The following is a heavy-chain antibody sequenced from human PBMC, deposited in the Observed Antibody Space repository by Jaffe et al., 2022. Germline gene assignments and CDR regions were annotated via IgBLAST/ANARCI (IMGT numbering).Heavy chain of an antibody. CDR1: GFTFSSYW. Sequence: EVQLVESGGGLVQPGGSLRLSCAASGFTFSSYWMHWVRQAPGKGLVWVSRINSDGSSTSYADSVKGRFTISRDNAKNTLYLQMNSLRAEDTAVYYCARVPSGDYVWGSYRTTRTDGSGYWGQGTLVTVSS. CDR2: INSDGSST. D-gene: IGHD3-16*02. V-gene: IGHV3-74*01. CDR3: ARVPSGDYVWGSYRTTRTDGSGY. J-gene: IGHJ4*02.